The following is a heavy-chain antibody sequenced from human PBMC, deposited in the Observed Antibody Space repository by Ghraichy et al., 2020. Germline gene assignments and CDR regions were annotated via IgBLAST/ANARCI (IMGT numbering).Heavy chain of an antibody. CDR2: ISGSGGAT. D-gene: IGHD6-19*01. Sequence: GGSLRLSCAASGFTFSRHAMNWVRQAPGKGLEWVSVISGSGGATAYADPVWGRFTISRDNSENTVSLQMNSLRAEDTAVYFCARDRDSSGPENLDYWGRGTLVTVSS. V-gene: IGHV3-23*01. J-gene: IGHJ4*02. CDR1: GFTFSRHA. CDR3: ARDRDSSGPENLDY.